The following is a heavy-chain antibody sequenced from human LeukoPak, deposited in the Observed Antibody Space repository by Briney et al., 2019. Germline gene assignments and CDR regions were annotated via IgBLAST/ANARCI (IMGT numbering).Heavy chain of an antibody. CDR1: GCTFSNYW. J-gene: IGHJ3*01. CDR2: MNEDGSVK. D-gene: IGHD6-13*01. V-gene: IGHV3-7*01. Sequence: GGALRISCAASGCTFSNYWMRWVRQAPGKGLGGGANMNEDGSVKYYVASVKGRFTISRDNAKNSLYLQMNSLRAEDTAVYYCARERPAAASAFDVWGQGTMVTVSS. CDR3: ARERPAAASAFDV.